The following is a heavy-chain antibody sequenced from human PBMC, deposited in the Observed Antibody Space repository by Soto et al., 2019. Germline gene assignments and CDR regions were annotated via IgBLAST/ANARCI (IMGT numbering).Heavy chain of an antibody. CDR2: IYTSASI. D-gene: IGHD5-12*01. CDR3: ARGGIVATIVSGKHYYYYHGMDV. J-gene: IGHJ6*02. Sequence: SETLSLTCSVSGADINTYSWTWIRQPAGKGLEWIGRIYTSASINYNPSLRGRVTLSVDTSTNQVSLKLASVTAADTAVYYCARGGIVATIVSGKHYYYYHGMDVWGQGTTVTVSS. CDR1: GADINTYS. V-gene: IGHV4-4*07.